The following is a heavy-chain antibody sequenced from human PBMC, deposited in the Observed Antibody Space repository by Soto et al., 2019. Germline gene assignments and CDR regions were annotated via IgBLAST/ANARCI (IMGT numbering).Heavy chain of an antibody. V-gene: IGHV3-23*01. D-gene: IGHD6-19*01. Sequence: EVQLLESGGGLVQPGGSLRLSCAASGFTFSRYAMSWVRQAPGKGLEWVSAISGGADSTYYADSVKGRFTISRDNSKNTLYLQMNRLGAEDTAVYYCAKGGGYSSGWYFDYWGQGTLVTVSS. CDR2: ISGGADST. CDR3: AKGGGYSSGWYFDY. J-gene: IGHJ4*02. CDR1: GFTFSRYA.